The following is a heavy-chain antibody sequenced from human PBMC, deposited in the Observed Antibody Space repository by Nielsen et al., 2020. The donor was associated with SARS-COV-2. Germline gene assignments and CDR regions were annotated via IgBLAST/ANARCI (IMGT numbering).Heavy chain of an antibody. V-gene: IGHV3-7*03. CDR3: ARNRVSEIFDY. Sequence: GGSLRLSCAASGFMFSNYWMNWVRQAPGKGLEWVASIKEDGSAKYYVDSVKGRFTISRDNGENSLYLQLNSLRVEDTAVYWCARNRVSEIFDYWGQGTLVTVSS. CDR2: IKEDGSAK. D-gene: IGHD3-10*01. J-gene: IGHJ4*02. CDR1: GFMFSNYW.